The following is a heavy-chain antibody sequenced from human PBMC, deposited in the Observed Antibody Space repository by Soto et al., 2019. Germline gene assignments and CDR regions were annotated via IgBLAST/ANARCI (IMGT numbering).Heavy chain of an antibody. D-gene: IGHD6-6*01. V-gene: IGHV4-34*01. Sequence: SETLSLTCAVYGGSFSGYYWSWIRQPPGKGLEWIGEINHNGSTNYNPSLKSRVTISVDTSNNQFSLKLSSVTAADTAVYYCARLRKAARPGGENDYWGQGTLVTVSS. CDR1: GGSFSGYY. CDR3: ARLRKAARPGGENDY. J-gene: IGHJ4*02. CDR2: INHNGST.